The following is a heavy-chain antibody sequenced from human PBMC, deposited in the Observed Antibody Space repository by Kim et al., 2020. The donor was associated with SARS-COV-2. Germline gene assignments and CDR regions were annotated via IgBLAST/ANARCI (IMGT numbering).Heavy chain of an antibody. Sequence: GGSLRLSCAASGFTFSSYGMHWVRQAPGKGLEWVAVIWYDGSNKYYADSVKGRFTISRDNSKNTLYLQMNSLRAEDTAVYYCATQTHSSGWYDLDYWGQGTLVTVSS. J-gene: IGHJ4*02. CDR1: GFTFSSYG. CDR2: IWYDGSNK. CDR3: ATQTHSSGWYDLDY. V-gene: IGHV3-33*01. D-gene: IGHD6-19*01.